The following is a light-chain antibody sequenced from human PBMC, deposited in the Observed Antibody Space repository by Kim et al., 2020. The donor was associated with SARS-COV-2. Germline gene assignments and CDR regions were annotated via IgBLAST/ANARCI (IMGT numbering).Light chain of an antibody. CDR2: WAS. CDR1: QSVLNRSNNKNY. CDR3: QQYYDTRWT. J-gene: IGKJ1*01. V-gene: IGKV4-1*01. Sequence: DIVMTQSPDSLAVSLGERATINCNSSQSVLNRSNNKNYLAWYQQKPRQPPKLLIYWASTRESGVPDRFSGSGSGTDFTLTISSLQAEDVAVYCCQQYYDTRWTFGQGTKVVIK.